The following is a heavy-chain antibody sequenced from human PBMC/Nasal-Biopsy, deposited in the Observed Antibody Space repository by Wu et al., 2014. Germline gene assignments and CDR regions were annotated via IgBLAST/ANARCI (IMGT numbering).Heavy chain of an antibody. CDR3: ARASYSTGLFSDY. CDR2: ISSSGGTI. D-gene: IGHD6-19*01. CDR1: GFTFSSYG. Sequence: LRLSCAASGFTFSSYGMHWVRQAPGKGLEWVVYISSSGGTINYADSVKGRFTISRDNAKNSLYLQMNSLRAEDTAVYYCARASYSTGLFSDYWGQGTLVTVSS. V-gene: IGHV3-48*03. J-gene: IGHJ4*02.